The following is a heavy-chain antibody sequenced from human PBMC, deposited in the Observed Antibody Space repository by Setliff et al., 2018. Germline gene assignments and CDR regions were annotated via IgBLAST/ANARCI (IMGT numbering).Heavy chain of an antibody. Sequence: GGSLRLSCGASGFRFGDFGMHWVRQAPGKGLEWITFIRHDGDNKYYRDSVRGRFTVSRDNSKNTLTLQMNSLRPDDTAVYYCAKEIIEGLLSGLDFWGQGTLVTVSS. CDR1: GFRFGDFG. CDR2: IRHDGDNK. CDR3: AKEIIEGLLSGLDF. J-gene: IGHJ4*02. D-gene: IGHD3-9*01. V-gene: IGHV3-30*02.